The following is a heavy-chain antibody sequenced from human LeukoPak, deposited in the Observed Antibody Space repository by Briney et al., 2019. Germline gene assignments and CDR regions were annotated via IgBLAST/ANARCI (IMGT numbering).Heavy chain of an antibody. CDR1: GFTVSSNY. CDR2: IYSGGST. CDR3: ARDRGLNWFDP. J-gene: IGHJ5*02. V-gene: IGHV3-53*01. D-gene: IGHD3-10*01. Sequence: PGGSLRPSCAASGFTVSSNYMSWVRQAPGKGLEWVSVIYSGGSTYYADSVKGRFTISRDNSKNTLYLQMNSLRAEDTAVYYCARDRGLNWFDPWGQGTLVTVSS.